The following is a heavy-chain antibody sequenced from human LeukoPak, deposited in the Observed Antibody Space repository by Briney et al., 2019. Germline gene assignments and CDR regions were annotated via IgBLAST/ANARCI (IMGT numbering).Heavy chain of an antibody. D-gene: IGHD2-2*01. Sequence: PGGSLRLSCAASGFTISSSWMSWVRQAPGKGLEWVSAISGSGGSTYYADSVKGRFTISRDNSKNTLYLQMNSLRAEDTAVYYCAKVKGLVPVIDYWGQGTLVTVSS. V-gene: IGHV3-23*01. CDR2: ISGSGGST. CDR3: AKVKGLVPVIDY. J-gene: IGHJ4*02. CDR1: GFTISSSW.